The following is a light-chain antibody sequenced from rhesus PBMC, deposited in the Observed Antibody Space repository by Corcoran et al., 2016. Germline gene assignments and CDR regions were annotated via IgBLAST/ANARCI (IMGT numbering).Light chain of an antibody. V-gene: IGKV1-16*01. CDR2: QAY. Sequence: DIQMTQSPSSLSASVGDKVTITCQASQSISSWLAWYQQQPGKAPKPLFYQAYSLASGVPSKFIGSVSGTDFPLTISSLQPEDFATYYCQQYNSAPPSFGQGTKVEIK. CDR1: QSISSW. J-gene: IGKJ2*01. CDR3: QQYNSAPPS.